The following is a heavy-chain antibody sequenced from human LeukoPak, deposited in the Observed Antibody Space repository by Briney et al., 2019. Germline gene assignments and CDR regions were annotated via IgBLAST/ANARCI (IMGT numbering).Heavy chain of an antibody. CDR3: ARGSVNWYSPPDY. Sequence: ASVKVSCKASGYTFTGYYMHWVRQAPGQGLEWMGWINPNSGGTNYAQKFQGRVTMTRDTSISTAYMELSRLRSDDTAVYYCARGSVNWYSPPDYWGQGTLVTVSS. D-gene: IGHD1-7*01. CDR1: GYTFTGYY. J-gene: IGHJ4*02. CDR2: INPNSGGT. V-gene: IGHV1-2*02.